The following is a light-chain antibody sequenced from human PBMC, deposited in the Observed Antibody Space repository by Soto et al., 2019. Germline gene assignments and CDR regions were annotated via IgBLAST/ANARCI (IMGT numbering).Light chain of an antibody. J-gene: IGLJ2*01. CDR2: EVS. CDR3: GSYTTSNTVL. Sequence: QSVLTQPASVSGSPGQSITISCTGTSTDFADFDYVSWYQQHPGKASKLMIYEVSNRPSGVSNRFSGSKSGNTASLTISGLQAEDEADYYCGSYTTSNTVLFGGGTKLTVL. V-gene: IGLV2-14*01. CDR1: STDFADFDY.